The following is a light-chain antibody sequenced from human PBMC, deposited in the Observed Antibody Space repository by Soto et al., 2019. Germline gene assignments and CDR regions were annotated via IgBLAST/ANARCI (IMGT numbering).Light chain of an antibody. V-gene: IGLV6-57*04. CDR2: EDK. J-gene: IGLJ2*01. CDR1: SGSIASNY. CDR3: PSYDSSIVV. Sequence: NFMLTQPHSVSESPGKTVTISCTRSSGSIASNYVQWYQQRPGSAPTTVIYEDKQRPSGVPDRFSGSIDSSSNSASLTISGLKTEDEADYYCPSYDSSIVVFGGGTKLTVL.